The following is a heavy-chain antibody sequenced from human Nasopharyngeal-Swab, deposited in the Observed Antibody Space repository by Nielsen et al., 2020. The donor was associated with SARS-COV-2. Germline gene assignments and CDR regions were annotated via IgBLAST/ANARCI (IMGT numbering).Heavy chain of an antibody. CDR2: INTNTGNP. J-gene: IGHJ5*02. CDR3: ARGRAIAVAGTWGYNWFDP. D-gene: IGHD6-19*01. V-gene: IGHV7-4-1*02. CDR1: GYTFTSYA. Sequence: ASVKVSCKASGYTFTSYAMNWVRQAPAQGLEWMGWINTNTGNPTYAQGFTGRFVFTLDTSVSTAYLQLSSIKAEDTAVYYCARGRAIAVAGTWGYNWFDPWGQGTLVTVSS.